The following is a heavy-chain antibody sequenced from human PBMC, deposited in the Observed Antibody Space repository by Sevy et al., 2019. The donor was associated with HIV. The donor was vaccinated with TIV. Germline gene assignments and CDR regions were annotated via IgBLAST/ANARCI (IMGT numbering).Heavy chain of an antibody. CDR2: FDPEDGET. V-gene: IGHV1-24*01. J-gene: IGHJ6*03. Sequence: ASVKVSCKVSGYTLTELSMHWVRQAPGKGLEWMGGFDPEDGETIYAQKFQGRVTMTEDTSTDTAYMELSSLRSEDTAVYYWATSIAARSGGYYYYYMDVWGKGTTVTVSS. D-gene: IGHD6-6*01. CDR3: ATSIAARSGGYYYYYMDV. CDR1: GYTLTELS.